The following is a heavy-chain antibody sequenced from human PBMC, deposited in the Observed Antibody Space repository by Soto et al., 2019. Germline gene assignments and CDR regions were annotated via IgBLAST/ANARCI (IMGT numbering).Heavy chain of an antibody. Sequence: SETLSLTCTVSGGSISTYYWNWIRQPPGKGLESIGCIYSRGSANYSPSLQSRVTISVDASQIEFSLKLSSVTAADTAIYYCAGDDREDTKSPAPGHWGQGTLVTVSS. CDR2: IYSRGSA. V-gene: IGHV4-59*01. CDR3: AGDDREDTKSPAPGH. J-gene: IGHJ4*02. CDR1: GGSISTYY. D-gene: IGHD2-15*01.